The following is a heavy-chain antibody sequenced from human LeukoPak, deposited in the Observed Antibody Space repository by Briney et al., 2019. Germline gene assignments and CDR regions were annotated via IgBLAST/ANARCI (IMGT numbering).Heavy chain of an antibody. J-gene: IGHJ4*02. CDR3: ARGLTYYDSSGYLDW. CDR1: GFTFSSYA. V-gene: IGHV3-30-3*01. CDR2: ISYDGSNK. Sequence: GGSLRLSCAASGFTFSSYAMHWVRQAPGKGLEWVAVISYDGSNKYYADSVKGRFTISRDNSKNTLYLQMNSLRAEDTAVYYCARGLTYYDSSGYLDWWGQGTLVTVSS. D-gene: IGHD3-22*01.